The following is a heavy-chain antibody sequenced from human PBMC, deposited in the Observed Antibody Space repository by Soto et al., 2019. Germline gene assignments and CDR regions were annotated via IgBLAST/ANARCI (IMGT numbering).Heavy chain of an antibody. D-gene: IGHD3-10*01. CDR1: GFTFSSYA. CDR2: ISGSGDST. CDR3: GREDGVHDWLDP. V-gene: IGHV3-23*01. J-gene: IGHJ5*02. Sequence: PGGSLRLSCAASGFTFSSYAMSWVRQAPGKGLAWVSAISGSGDSTYYADSVKGRFTISRDNSKNTLYLQMNSLRAEDTAVYYCGREDGVHDWLDPWGRGTQVIVSS.